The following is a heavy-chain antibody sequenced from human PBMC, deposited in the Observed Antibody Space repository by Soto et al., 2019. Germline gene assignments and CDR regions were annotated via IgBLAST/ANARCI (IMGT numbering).Heavy chain of an antibody. Sequence: ASVKVSCKASGYIFTGYHIHWVRQAPGRGLEWMGWINPNSGDTEYAQNFQGRVTMTRDTSFNLVYMEMSGLMSDDTAVYYCARNERGKRGFDEMDIWDQGTTVTVSS. CDR2: INPNSGDT. CDR1: GYIFTGYH. CDR3: ARNERGKRGFDEMDI. J-gene: IGHJ6*02. V-gene: IGHV1-2*02. D-gene: IGHD3-9*01.